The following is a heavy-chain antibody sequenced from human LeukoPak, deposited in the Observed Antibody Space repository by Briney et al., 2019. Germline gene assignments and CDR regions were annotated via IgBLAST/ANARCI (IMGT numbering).Heavy chain of an antibody. J-gene: IGHJ6*03. D-gene: IGHD4-11*01. CDR2: ISSSSSTI. CDR3: ARANDYSNYYYYYMDV. V-gene: IGHV3-48*02. Sequence: GGSLRLSCAASGFTFSSYIMNWVRQAPGKGLEWVSYISSSSSTIYYADSVKGRFTISRDNAKNSLYLQMNSLRDEDTAVYYCARANDYSNYYYYYMDVWGKGTTVTVSS. CDR1: GFTFSSYI.